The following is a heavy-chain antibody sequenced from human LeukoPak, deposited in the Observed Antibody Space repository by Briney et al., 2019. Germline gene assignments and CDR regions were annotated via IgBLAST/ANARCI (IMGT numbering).Heavy chain of an antibody. CDR1: GGSISSSSYY. J-gene: IGHJ4*02. Sequence: PSETLSLTCTVSGGSISSSSYYWGWIRQPPGKGLEWIGSIYYSGSTYYNPSLKSRVTISVDTSKNQFSLKLSSVTAADTAVYYCARGSRYYYDSSGYFHYWGQGTLVTVSS. CDR2: IYYSGST. D-gene: IGHD3-22*01. V-gene: IGHV4-39*01. CDR3: ARGSRYYYDSSGYFHY.